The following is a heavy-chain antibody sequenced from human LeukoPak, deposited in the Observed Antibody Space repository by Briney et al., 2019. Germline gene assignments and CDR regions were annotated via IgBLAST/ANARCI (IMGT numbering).Heavy chain of an antibody. D-gene: IGHD3-22*01. CDR1: GYSFTSYW. CDR2: IFPSDSDT. CDR3: ARHEAQYYYDSSGYPYYFDY. J-gene: IGHJ4*02. Sequence: GESLKISCKTSGYSFTSYWIGWVRQMPGKGLEWMGIIFPSDSDTKYSPSFQGQVTISADKSISTAYLQWSSLKASDTAMYYCARHEAQYYYDSSGYPYYFDYWGQGTLVTVSS. V-gene: IGHV5-51*01.